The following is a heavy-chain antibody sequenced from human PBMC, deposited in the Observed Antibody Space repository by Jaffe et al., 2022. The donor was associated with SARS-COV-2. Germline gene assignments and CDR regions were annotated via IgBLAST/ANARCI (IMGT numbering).Heavy chain of an antibody. Sequence: EVQLVESGGGLVQPGGSLRLSCAASGLTFSSYWMSWVRQAPGKGLEWVANIKQDESEKYYVDSVKGRFAISRDNAKNSLYLQMNSLRAEDTAVYYCARDVGGGYFDYWGQGTLVTVSS. J-gene: IGHJ4*02. CDR2: IKQDESEK. V-gene: IGHV3-7*01. CDR1: GLTFSSYW. D-gene: IGHD2-15*01. CDR3: ARDVGGGYFDY.